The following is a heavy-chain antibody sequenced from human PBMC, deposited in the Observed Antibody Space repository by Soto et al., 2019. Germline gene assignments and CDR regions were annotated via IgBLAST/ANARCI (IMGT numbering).Heavy chain of an antibody. CDR1: GFNFSNYA. CDR2: ISATGGGT. D-gene: IGHD3-16*01. V-gene: IGHV3-23*01. Sequence: GGSLRLSCAASGFNFSNYAMSWVRQAPGKGLEWVSLISATGGGTYYADSVKGRFTISRDNSHNTLYLQVHSLTAEDTAVYYCAKDRRAGGNSAFYFDFWGQGAQVTVSS. J-gene: IGHJ4*02. CDR3: AKDRRAGGNSAFYFDF.